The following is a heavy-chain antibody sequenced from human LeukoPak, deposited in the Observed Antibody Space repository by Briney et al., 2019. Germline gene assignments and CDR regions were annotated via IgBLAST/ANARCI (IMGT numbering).Heavy chain of an antibody. D-gene: IGHD3-9*01. CDR3: TRGRMYYDILTGYYNVPAFDY. Sequence: GVLRLSCTASGFTFGDYAMSWVRPAPGKGLEWVGFIRSKAYGGTTEYAASVKGRFTISRDDSKSIAYLQMNSLKTEDTAVYYCTRGRMYYDILTGYYNVPAFDYWGQGTLVTVSS. V-gene: IGHV3-49*04. CDR2: IRSKAYGGTT. CDR1: GFTFGDYA. J-gene: IGHJ4*02.